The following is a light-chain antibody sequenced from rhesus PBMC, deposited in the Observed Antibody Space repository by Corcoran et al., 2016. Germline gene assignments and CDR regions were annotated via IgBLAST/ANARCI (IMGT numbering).Light chain of an antibody. CDR1: QRVSSS. Sequence: QVILTQPPPTLSFSPGERATLPARASQRVSSSLACNQRKPGQAPRPSNYGASSRATGIPDRFIGSGSGTDFTLTISSLEPEDVGVYHCYQHSSGYRTFGQGTKVEIK. J-gene: IGKJ1*01. CDR3: YQHSSGYRT. CDR2: GAS. V-gene: IGKV3-10*01.